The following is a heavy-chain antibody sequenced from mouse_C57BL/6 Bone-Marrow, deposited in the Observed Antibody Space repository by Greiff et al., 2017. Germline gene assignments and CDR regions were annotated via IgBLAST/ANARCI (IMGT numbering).Heavy chain of an antibody. Sequence: VQLQQSGPELVKPGASVKISCKASGYTFTDYYMNWVKQSHGKSLEWIGDINPNNGGTSYNQKFKGKATLTVDKSSSTAYMELRSLTSEDSAVYYCARSLVFDYWGQGTTLTVSS. V-gene: IGHV1-26*01. J-gene: IGHJ2*01. CDR2: INPNNGGT. CDR1: GYTFTDYY. CDR3: ARSLVFDY. D-gene: IGHD6-2*01.